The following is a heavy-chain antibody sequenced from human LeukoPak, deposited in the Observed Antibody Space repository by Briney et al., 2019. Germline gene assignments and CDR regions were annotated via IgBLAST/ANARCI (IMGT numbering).Heavy chain of an antibody. CDR3: AKVLGLFSGYERSFES. CDR2: NSGSGEIT. J-gene: IGHJ4*02. Sequence: PGGSLRLSCAASGFTFSSYAMTWVRQAPGKGPEWVSGNSGSGEITYHADSVKGQFTISRDNPKNTLYLQMNSLRAEDTAVYFCAKVLGLFSGYERSFESWGLGILVTVSS. V-gene: IGHV3-23*01. D-gene: IGHD5-12*01. CDR1: GFTFSSYA.